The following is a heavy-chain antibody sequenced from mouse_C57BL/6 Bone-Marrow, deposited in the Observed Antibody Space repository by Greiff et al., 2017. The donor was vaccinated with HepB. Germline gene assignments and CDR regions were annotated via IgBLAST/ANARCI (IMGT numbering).Heavy chain of an antibody. CDR2: INPSSGYT. Sequence: VQLQQSGAELAKPGASVKLSCKASGYTFTSYWMHWVKQRPGQGLEWIGYINPSSGYTKYNQKFKDKATLTADKSSSTAYMQLSSLTYEDSAVDYCARWENLYDLDDWGQGTTLTVSS. V-gene: IGHV1-7*01. CDR1: GYTFTSYW. D-gene: IGHD2-14*01. J-gene: IGHJ2*01. CDR3: ARWENLYDLDD.